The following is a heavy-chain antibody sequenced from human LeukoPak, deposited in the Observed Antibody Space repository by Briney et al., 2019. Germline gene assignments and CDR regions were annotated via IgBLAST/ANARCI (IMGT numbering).Heavy chain of an antibody. CDR2: ISPYNGNT. CDR1: GYPFSSYG. J-gene: IGHJ4*02. CDR3: ARGETRNDY. Sequence: ASVKVSCKTSGYPFSSYGISWVRQAPGQGLEWMGWISPYNGNTNFAQKLQGRVTLTTDTSTSTAYLELRSLRSDDTAVYYCARGETRNDYWGQGTLVTVSS. D-gene: IGHD3-16*01. V-gene: IGHV1-18*01.